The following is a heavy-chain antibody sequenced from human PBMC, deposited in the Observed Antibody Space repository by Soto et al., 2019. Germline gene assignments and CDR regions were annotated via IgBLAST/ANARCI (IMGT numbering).Heavy chain of an antibody. Sequence: SETLSLTCTVSGGSISTGGYYWNWIRQHPGKGLEWIGYFYYSGSTYYNPSLKSRVTISVNTSKNQFSLKLSSVTAADTAVYYCARGFSTVTSYYYYYGMDVWGQGTTVTVSS. D-gene: IGHD4-17*01. CDR1: GGSISTGGYY. J-gene: IGHJ6*02. CDR3: ARGFSTVTSYYYYYGMDV. V-gene: IGHV4-31*03. CDR2: FYYSGST.